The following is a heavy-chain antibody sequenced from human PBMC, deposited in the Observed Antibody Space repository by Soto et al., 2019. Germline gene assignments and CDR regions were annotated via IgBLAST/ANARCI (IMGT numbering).Heavy chain of an antibody. CDR2: IYYSGST. CDR1: GASISSGDYY. CDR3: ARVLREKEPTGWFDP. J-gene: IGHJ5*02. V-gene: IGHV4-30-4*01. D-gene: IGHD3-10*01. Sequence: QVQLQESGPGLVKSSETLSLTCTVSGASISSGDYYWSWIRQPPGKGLEWIGYIYYSGSTYYNPSLQSRVSISIDMSKNQFSLNLISVTAADTAVYYCARVLREKEPTGWFDPWGQGTLVTVSS.